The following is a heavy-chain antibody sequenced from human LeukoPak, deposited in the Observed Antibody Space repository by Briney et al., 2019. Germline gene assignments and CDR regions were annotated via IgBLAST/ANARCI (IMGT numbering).Heavy chain of an antibody. CDR1: GYSFTSYW. J-gene: IGHJ4*02. CDR3: AASTYGSGSYVAFDS. D-gene: IGHD3-10*01. CDR2: IYPGDSDT. V-gene: IGHV5-51*01. Sequence: GESLKISCKGSGYSFTSYWIGWVRQMPGKGLEWMGIIYPGDSDTRYSPSFQGQVTISADKSTSTAYLHWSSLKASDSAMYYCAASTYGSGSYVAFDSWGQGTLVTVSS.